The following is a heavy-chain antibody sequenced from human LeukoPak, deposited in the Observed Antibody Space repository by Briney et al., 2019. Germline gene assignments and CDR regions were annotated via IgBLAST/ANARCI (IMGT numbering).Heavy chain of an antibody. J-gene: IGHJ4*02. V-gene: IGHV3-11*01. Sequence: GGSLRLSCAASGFTFSDYYMSWIRQAPGKGLEWVSYISSSGSTIYYADSVKGRFTISRDNAKNSLYLQMNSLRAEDTAVYYCARDYSATVVTKGFVDYWGQGTLVTVSS. CDR1: GFTFSDYY. CDR2: ISSSGSTI. D-gene: IGHD4-23*01. CDR3: ARDYSATVVTKGFVDY.